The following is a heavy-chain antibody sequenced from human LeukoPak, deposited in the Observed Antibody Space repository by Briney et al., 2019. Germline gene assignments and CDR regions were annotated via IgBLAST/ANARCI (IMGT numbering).Heavy chain of an antibody. D-gene: IGHD6-13*01. CDR2: ISSSSSYI. V-gene: IGHV3-21*01. Sequence: GGSLRLSCAASGFTFSSYSMNWVRQAPGKGLEWVSSISSSSSYIYYADSVKGRFTISRDNAKNSLYLQMNSLRAEDTAVYYCARGSAGAFRCDYWGQGTLVTVSS. CDR3: ARGSAGAFRCDY. J-gene: IGHJ4*02. CDR1: GFTFSSYS.